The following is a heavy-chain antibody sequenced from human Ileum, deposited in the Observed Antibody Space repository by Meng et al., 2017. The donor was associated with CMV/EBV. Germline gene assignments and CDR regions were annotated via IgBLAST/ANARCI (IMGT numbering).Heavy chain of an antibody. J-gene: IGHJ4*02. CDR2: INWNGFAT. V-gene: IGHV3-23*01. CDR3: AKVLMVGATTPYDY. CDR1: GFTFNSYG. Sequence: GESLKISCAVSGFTFNSYGMAWVRQAPGRGLEWVSSINWNGFATYDADSVRGRFTISRDNSKNTLYLQMNSLRADDTAVYYCAKVLMVGATTPYDYWGQGTLVTVS. D-gene: IGHD1-26*01.